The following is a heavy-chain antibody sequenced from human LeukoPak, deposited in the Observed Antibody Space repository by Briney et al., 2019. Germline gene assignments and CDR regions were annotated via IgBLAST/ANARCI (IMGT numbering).Heavy chain of an antibody. CDR1: GFRFNDYG. CDR3: GRVYCSTTSCYDYYDYYMDV. V-gene: IGHV3-20*04. J-gene: IGHJ6*03. CDR2: TNWDGAST. D-gene: IGHD2-2*01. Sequence: GGSLRLSCAASGFRFNDYGMSWVRHVPGKGLEWVSGTNWDGASTGYADSVKGRFTISRDNVKNFLYLQMNSLRVEDTALYFCGRVYCSTTSCYDYYDYYMDVWGKGTTVTVSS.